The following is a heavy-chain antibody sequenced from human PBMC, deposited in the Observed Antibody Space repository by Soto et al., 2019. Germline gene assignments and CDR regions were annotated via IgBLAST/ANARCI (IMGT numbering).Heavy chain of an antibody. Sequence: ASETLSLNCAVSGGSFSGYIWTWIRQTPGKGLQWIGQINHSGSSIYNPSLKNRVTISTMSNNKFSLELSSVTAADTAVYYCTRGLFSGSSYSGSWYYFDSWGQGTLVTVSS. D-gene: IGHD1-26*01. CDR1: GGSFSGYI. V-gene: IGHV4-34*01. CDR3: TRGLFSGSSYSGSWYYFDS. J-gene: IGHJ4*02. CDR2: INHSGSS.